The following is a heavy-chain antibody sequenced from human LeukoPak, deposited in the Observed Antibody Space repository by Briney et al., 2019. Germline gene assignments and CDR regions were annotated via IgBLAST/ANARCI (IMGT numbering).Heavy chain of an antibody. Sequence: GWSLRPSCVVSGFTLSHYGMHWVRQAAGKGLEWVAVIWHDGSDKYYADSVKGRFTISRDNSKNTLFLEMNSLRAEDTAVYYCATKTGHCSGGSCYDYWGQGTLVTVSS. J-gene: IGHJ4*02. D-gene: IGHD2-15*01. V-gene: IGHV3-33*03. CDR1: GFTLSHYG. CDR3: ATKTGHCSGGSCYDY. CDR2: IWHDGSDK.